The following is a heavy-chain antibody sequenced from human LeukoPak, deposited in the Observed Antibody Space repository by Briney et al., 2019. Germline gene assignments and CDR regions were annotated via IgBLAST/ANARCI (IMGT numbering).Heavy chain of an antibody. Sequence: NPSETLSLTCAVYGGSFSGYYWSWIRQPAGKGLEWIGRIYTSGSTNYNPSLKSRVTMSVDTSKDQFSLKLSSVTAADTAVYYCAKGGVSRAKYFQHWGQGTLVTVSS. J-gene: IGHJ1*01. D-gene: IGHD6-13*01. V-gene: IGHV4-59*10. CDR1: GGSFSGYY. CDR3: AKGGVSRAKYFQH. CDR2: IYTSGST.